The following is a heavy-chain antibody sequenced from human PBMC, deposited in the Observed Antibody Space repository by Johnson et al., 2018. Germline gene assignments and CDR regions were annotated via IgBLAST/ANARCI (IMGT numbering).Heavy chain of an antibody. CDR3: AGGRGLAGSPRYGMDV. Sequence: VQLVESGGGLVQPGGSLRLSCAASGFTFSSYWMSWVRQAPGKGLEWVANIKQDGSEKYYVDSVKGRFTISRDNAKNSLYLQRNSLRAGDTAVYYCAGGRGLAGSPRYGMDVWGQGTTVTVSS. V-gene: IGHV3-7*04. CDR2: IKQDGSEK. D-gene: IGHD6-19*01. CDR1: GFTFSSYW. J-gene: IGHJ6*02.